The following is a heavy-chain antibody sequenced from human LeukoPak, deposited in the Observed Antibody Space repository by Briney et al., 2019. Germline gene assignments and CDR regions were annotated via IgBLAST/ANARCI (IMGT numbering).Heavy chain of an antibody. Sequence: GASVKVSCKASGGTFSSYAISWVRQAPGQGLEWMGRIIPIFGTANYAQKFQGRVTITTDESTSTAYMELSSLRSEDTAVYYCARDLVQYYDFWNQFDYWGQGTLVTVSS. CDR1: GGTFSSYA. J-gene: IGHJ4*02. CDR2: IIPIFGTA. CDR3: ARDLVQYYDFWNQFDY. V-gene: IGHV1-69*05. D-gene: IGHD3-3*01.